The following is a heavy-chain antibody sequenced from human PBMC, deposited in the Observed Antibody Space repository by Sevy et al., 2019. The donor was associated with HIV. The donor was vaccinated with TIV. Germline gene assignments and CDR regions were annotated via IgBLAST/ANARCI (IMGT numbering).Heavy chain of an antibody. V-gene: IGHV2-5*01. D-gene: IGHD6-6*01. Sequence: SGPTLVKSTQTLTLSCTISGLSLTTAGVGVGWIRQPPGKTLQWLAFVFWNDEKHYSPPLESRLIITKDTSKNQVLLKITNMDPVDTATYYCARHLSARPVNDAFDIWGHGTMVTVSS. CDR2: VFWNDEK. CDR1: GLSLTTAGVG. CDR3: ARHLSARPVNDAFDI. J-gene: IGHJ3*02.